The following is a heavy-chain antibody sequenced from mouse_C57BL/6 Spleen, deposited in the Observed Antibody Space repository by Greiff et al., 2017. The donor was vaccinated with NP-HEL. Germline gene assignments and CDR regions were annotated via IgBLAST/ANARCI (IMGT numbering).Heavy chain of an antibody. D-gene: IGHD1-1*01. Sequence: QVQLKQPGAELVKPGASVKMSCKASGYTFTSYWITWVKQRPGQGLEWIGDIYPGSGSTNYNEKFKSKATLTVDTSSSTAYMQLSSLTSEDSAVYYCARWDYGSKPPWYFDVWGTGTTGTVSS. CDR2: IYPGSGST. J-gene: IGHJ1*03. V-gene: IGHV1-55*01. CDR3: ARWDYGSKPPWYFDV. CDR1: GYTFTSYW.